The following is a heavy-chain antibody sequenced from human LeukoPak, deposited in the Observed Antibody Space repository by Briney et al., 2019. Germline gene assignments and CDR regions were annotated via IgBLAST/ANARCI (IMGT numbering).Heavy chain of an antibody. V-gene: IGHV7-4-1*02. D-gene: IGHD1-1*01. J-gene: IGHJ3*02. CDR2: INTNTGNP. CDR1: GYTFTSYG. Sequence: ASVNVSCKASGYTFTSYGISWVRQAPGQGLEWMGWINTNTGNPTYAQGFTGRFVFSLDTSVSTAYLQISSLKAEDTAVYYCARALTDYSQLPSDAFDIWGQGTMVTVSS. CDR3: ARALTDYSQLPSDAFDI.